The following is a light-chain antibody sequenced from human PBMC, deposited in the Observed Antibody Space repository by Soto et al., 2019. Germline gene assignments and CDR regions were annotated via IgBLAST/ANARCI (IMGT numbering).Light chain of an antibody. CDR3: QQYGSSPYT. J-gene: IGKJ5*01. CDR2: GAS. CDR1: QSVYNN. V-gene: IGKV3-20*01. Sequence: EIVMTQSPATLSVSPGERATLSCRASQSVYNNLAWYQQKPGQAPRLLMYGASSRATGIPDRFSGTGSGTDFTLTISRLEPEDFAVYYCQQYGSSPYTFGLGTRLEI.